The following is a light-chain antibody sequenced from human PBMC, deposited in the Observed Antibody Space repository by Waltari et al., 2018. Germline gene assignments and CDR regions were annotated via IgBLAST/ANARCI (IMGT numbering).Light chain of an antibody. CDR3: SSYTPSSPRYV. J-gene: IGLJ1*01. CDR1: SSDIGRYKF. Sequence: QSALNQPASVPGSPGQSITISCTGSSSDIGRYKFLSWYQQHPGKARIRITYDVSKRPAGGAVRVSGSKSGNTASLTIAGLQAEDDADYYCSSYTPSSPRYVIGPGTKVNVL. V-gene: IGLV2-14*03. CDR2: DVS.